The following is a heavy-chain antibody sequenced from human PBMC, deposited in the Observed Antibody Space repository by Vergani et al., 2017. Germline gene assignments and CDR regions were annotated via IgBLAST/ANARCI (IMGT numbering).Heavy chain of an antibody. CDR2: IQFDGSNQ. Sequence: QVQLVESGGGVVQRGGSLRLSCATSGFTLSNYDMQWIRQGPGKGLEFVAFIQFDGSNQYYADSVKGRFTLSRDFSKNTLYLQMNSLRAEDTAVYYCAKGTDTTKPVPAALDYWGQGTLVTVSS. D-gene: IGHD2-2*01. CDR1: GFTLSNYD. CDR3: AKGTDTTKPVPAALDY. V-gene: IGHV3-30*02. J-gene: IGHJ4*02.